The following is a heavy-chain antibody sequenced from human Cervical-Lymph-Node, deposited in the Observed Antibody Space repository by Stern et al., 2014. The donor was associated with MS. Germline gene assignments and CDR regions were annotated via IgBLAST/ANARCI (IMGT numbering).Heavy chain of an antibody. V-gene: IGHV1-18*01. Sequence: VQLEESGAEVKKPGASVKVSCKASGYTFTSYGISWVRQAPGQGLEWMGWISAYNGNTNYAQMLQGRVTMTTDTSTSTAYMELRSLRSDDTAVYYCARLTMSYCSGGSCYVIDYWGQGTLVTVSS. CDR3: ARLTMSYCSGGSCYVIDY. CDR1: GYTFTSYG. D-gene: IGHD2-15*01. CDR2: ISAYNGNT. J-gene: IGHJ4*02.